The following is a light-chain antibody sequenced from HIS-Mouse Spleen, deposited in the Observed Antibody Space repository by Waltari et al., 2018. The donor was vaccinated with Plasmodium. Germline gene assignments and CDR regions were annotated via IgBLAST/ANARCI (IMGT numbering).Light chain of an antibody. CDR2: EGS. CDR1: SSDVGSYNL. V-gene: IGLV2-23*01. CDR3: CSYAGSSTYV. Sequence: QSALTQPASVSGSPGQSITITCTGTSSDVGSYNLVSWYQQHPGKAPKLMIYEGSKWPAGVPMRFAGSRSGNTASLTISGLQAEDEADYYCCSYAGSSTYVFGTGTKVTVL. J-gene: IGLJ1*01.